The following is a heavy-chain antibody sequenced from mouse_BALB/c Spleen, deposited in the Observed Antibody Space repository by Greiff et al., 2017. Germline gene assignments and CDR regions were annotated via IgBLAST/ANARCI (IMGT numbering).Heavy chain of an antibody. V-gene: IGHV2-9*02. CDR2: IWAGGST. D-gene: IGHD2-1*01. Sequence: VQVVESGPGLVAPSQSLSITCTVSGFSLTSYGVHWVRQPPGKGLEWLGVIWAGGSTNYNSALMSRLSISKDNSKSQVFLKMNSLQTDDTAMYYCARDKDGNYGGAMDYWGQGTSVTVSS. CDR3: ARDKDGNYGGAMDY. CDR1: GFSLTSYG. J-gene: IGHJ4*01.